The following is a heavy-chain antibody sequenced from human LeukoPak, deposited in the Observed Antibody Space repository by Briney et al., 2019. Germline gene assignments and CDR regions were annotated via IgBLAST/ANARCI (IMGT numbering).Heavy chain of an antibody. CDR3: TRNFYYGHDY. J-gene: IGHJ4*02. CDR1: GFTFSGYS. V-gene: IGHV3-74*01. D-gene: IGHD3-10*01. CDR2: INTDGSGT. Sequence: QPGGSLRLSCAASGFTFSGYSMHWVRQAPGKGLLWVSRINTDGSGTTYADSVKGRFTISRDNAKNTLYLQMSSLRGEDTAVYFCTRNFYYGHDYWGQGTLVTVSS.